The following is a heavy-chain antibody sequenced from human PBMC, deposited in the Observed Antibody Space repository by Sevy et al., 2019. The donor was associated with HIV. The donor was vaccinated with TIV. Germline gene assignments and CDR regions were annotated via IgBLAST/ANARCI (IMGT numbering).Heavy chain of an antibody. CDR2: IYSGGST. Sequence: GGSLRLSCAASGFTVSSSYMTWVRQPPGKGLEWVSVIYSGGSTCYADSVKGRFTISRDNSKNTLYLQMNNLRADDTAVYYCARGRGVFGAVAINWFDPCGQGALVTVSS. CDR1: GFTVSSSY. J-gene: IGHJ5*02. D-gene: IGHD3-3*01. CDR3: ARGRGVFGAVAINWFDP. V-gene: IGHV3-53*01.